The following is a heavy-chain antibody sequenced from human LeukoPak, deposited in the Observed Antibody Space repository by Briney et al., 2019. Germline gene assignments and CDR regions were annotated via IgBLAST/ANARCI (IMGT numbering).Heavy chain of an antibody. J-gene: IGHJ6*02. V-gene: IGHV1-2*02. D-gene: IGHD2-15*01. CDR3: ARDCSGGSCYSGVLGPYYYGMDV. CDR2: INPNSGGT. CDR1: GYTFTGYY. Sequence: GASVKVSCKASGYTFTGYYMHWVRQAPGQGLEWMGWINPNSGGTNYAQKFQGRVTMTRDTSISTAYMELRSLRSDDTAVYYCARDCSGGSCYSGVLGPYYYGMDVWGQGTTVTVSS.